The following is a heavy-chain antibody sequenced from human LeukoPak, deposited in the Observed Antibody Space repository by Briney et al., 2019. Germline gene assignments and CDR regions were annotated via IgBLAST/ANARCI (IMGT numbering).Heavy chain of an antibody. Sequence: PSETLSLTCAVYGGSFSDYYWTWIRQTPGKGLEWIGEINHSGSTNYNPSLKSQVSISVDTSRNQFSLRLTSVTAADTAVYYCLCVIPTVTIFDYWGQGSLVTVSS. J-gene: IGHJ4*02. D-gene: IGHD4-17*01. CDR2: INHSGST. CDR3: LCVIPTVTIFDY. V-gene: IGHV4-34*01. CDR1: GGSFSDYY.